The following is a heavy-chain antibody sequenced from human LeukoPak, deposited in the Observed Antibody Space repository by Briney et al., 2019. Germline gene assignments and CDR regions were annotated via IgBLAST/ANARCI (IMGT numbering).Heavy chain of an antibody. CDR3: ARDYYYGSGSYYPYYYYGMDV. V-gene: IGHV1-2*02. Sequence: ASVKVSCKASGYTFTAYYMHWVRQAPGQGLEGRGGINPKSGGTNYAQKFQGRVTMTRDTSISTAYMELSRLRSDDTAVYYCARDYYYGSGSYYPYYYYGMDVWGQGTTVTVSS. CDR1: GYTFTAYY. CDR2: INPKSGGT. D-gene: IGHD3-10*01. J-gene: IGHJ6*02.